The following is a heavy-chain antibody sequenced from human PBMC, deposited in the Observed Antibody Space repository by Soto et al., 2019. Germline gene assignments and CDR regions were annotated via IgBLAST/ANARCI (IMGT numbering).Heavy chain of an antibody. J-gene: IGHJ6*02. CDR3: ARLQGDNSGTYGMDV. D-gene: IGHD3-10*01. Sequence: EVQLLESGGGLVQPGGSLRLSCAASGFSLRNYSMNWVRQAPGKGLEWVSVISNSGGTIKYADSVKGRFTISRDNFQSKVYLELNSLRAEDTAVYYCARLQGDNSGTYGMDVWGQGTTVTVS. CDR1: GFSLRNYS. V-gene: IGHV3-23*01. CDR2: ISNSGGTI.